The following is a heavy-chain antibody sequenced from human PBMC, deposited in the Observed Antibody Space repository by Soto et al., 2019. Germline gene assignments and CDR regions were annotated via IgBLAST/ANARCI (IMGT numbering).Heavy chain of an antibody. CDR3: ARAHSSSWYGDFDY. CDR2: IYYSGST. V-gene: IGHV4-31*03. D-gene: IGHD6-13*01. Sequence: PSETLSLTCTVSGGSISSGGYYWSWIRQHPGKGLEWIGYIYYSGSTYYNPSLKSRVTISVDTSKNQFSLKLSSVTAADTAVCYCARAHSSSWYGDFDYWGQGTLVIVSA. J-gene: IGHJ4*02. CDR1: GGSISSGGYY.